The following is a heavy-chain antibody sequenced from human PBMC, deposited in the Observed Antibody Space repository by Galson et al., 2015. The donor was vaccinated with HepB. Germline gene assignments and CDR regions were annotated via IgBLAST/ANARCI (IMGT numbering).Heavy chain of an antibody. V-gene: IGHV1-18*01. CDR3: ARVFLGASTSCYKCLDY. CDR2: ISAYNGNT. CDR1: GYTFTSYG. Sequence: SVKVSCKASGYTFTSYGISWVRQAPGQGLEWMGWISAYNGNTKYAQKLQGRVTMTTDTSTSTAYMELRSLRSDDTAVYYCARVFLGASTSCYKCLDYWGQGTLVTVSS. J-gene: IGHJ4*02. D-gene: IGHD2-2*02.